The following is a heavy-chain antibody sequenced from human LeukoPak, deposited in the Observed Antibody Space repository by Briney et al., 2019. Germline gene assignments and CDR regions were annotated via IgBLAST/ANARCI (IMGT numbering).Heavy chain of an antibody. CDR3: AKGLNYYVDV. D-gene: IGHD2-21*01. V-gene: IGHV3-30*02. CDR2: IRYDGSEK. Sequence: GGSLRLSCGASGFIFSNYGMHWVRQAPGKGLERVAFIRYDGSEKYYADSVRGPFTISRDNSKNTLYLQMNSLRAEDTALYYCAKGLNYYVDVWGKGTTVTFSS. CDR1: GFIFSNYG. J-gene: IGHJ6*03.